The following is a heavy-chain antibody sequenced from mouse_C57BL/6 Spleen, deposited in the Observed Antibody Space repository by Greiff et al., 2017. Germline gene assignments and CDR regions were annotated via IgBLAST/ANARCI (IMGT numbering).Heavy chain of an antibody. CDR3: ARSDYYNNYDYAMDY. CDR1: GYTFTSYW. CDR2: IYPSDSDT. J-gene: IGHJ4*01. Sequence: VKLQQPGAELVRPGSSVKLSCKASGYTFTSYWMHWVKQRPIQGLEWIGNIYPSDSDTHYNQKFKDKATLTVDKSSSTAYMQLSSLTSEDSAVYYCARSDYYNNYDYAMDYWGQGTSVTVSS. D-gene: IGHD2-5*01. V-gene: IGHV1-52*01.